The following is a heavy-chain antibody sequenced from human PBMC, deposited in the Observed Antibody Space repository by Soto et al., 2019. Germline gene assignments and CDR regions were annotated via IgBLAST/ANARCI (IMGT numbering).Heavy chain of an antibody. J-gene: IGHJ4*02. CDR3: ARDLYYDFWSGYYYFDY. Sequence: SETLSLTCTVSGGSISSYYWSWIRQPAGKGLEWIGRIYTSGSTNCNPSLKSRVTMSVDTSKNQFSLKLSSVTAADTAVYYCARDLYYDFWSGYYYFDYWGQGTLVTVSS. V-gene: IGHV4-4*07. D-gene: IGHD3-3*01. CDR2: IYTSGST. CDR1: GGSISSYY.